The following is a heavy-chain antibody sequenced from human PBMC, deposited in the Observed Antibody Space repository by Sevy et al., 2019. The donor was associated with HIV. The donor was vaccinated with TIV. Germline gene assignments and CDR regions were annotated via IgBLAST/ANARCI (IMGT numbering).Heavy chain of an antibody. Sequence: GGSLRLSCVGSGFTFSAHGMHWVRRAPGKGLEWVAVISYDGDYKYYADSVKGRFTISRDRSKNTLYLQMNSLRTEDTARYHCANDQSASVYAGEYYYGMYVWGQGTTVTVSS. CDR3: ANDQSASVYAGEYYYGMYV. CDR2: ISYDGDYK. V-gene: IGHV3-30*18. CDR1: GFTFSAHG. D-gene: IGHD5-12*01. J-gene: IGHJ6*02.